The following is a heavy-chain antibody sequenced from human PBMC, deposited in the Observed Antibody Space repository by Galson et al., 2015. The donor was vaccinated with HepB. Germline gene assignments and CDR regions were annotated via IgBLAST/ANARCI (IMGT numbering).Heavy chain of an antibody. CDR3: ASELSAATFDY. CDR2: ISYDGSNK. Sequence: SLRLSCAASGLTFSSYAMLWVRQAPGKGLEWVAVISYDGSNKYYADSVKGRFTISRDNSKNTLYLQMNSLRAEDTAVYYCASELSAATFDYWGQGTLVTVSS. J-gene: IGHJ4*02. V-gene: IGHV3-30-3*01. D-gene: IGHD3-10*01. CDR1: GLTFSSYA.